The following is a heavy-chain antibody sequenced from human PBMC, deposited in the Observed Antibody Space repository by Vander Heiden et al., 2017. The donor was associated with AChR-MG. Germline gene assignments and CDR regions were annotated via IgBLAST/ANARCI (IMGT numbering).Heavy chain of an antibody. V-gene: IGHV1-3*01. CDR1: GYTFNTYT. J-gene: IGHJ1*01. D-gene: IGHD6-19*01. CDR3: ARGFSSDRVHLQG. CDR2: INPGNGDT. Sequence: QVQLVQSGAELKNPGASVKLSCRAFGYTFNTYTIHWVRQAPGQRLEWMGWINPGNGDTKYVQKFQDRVTFTSDTAASTASMVLSRLRFDDTAVYYCARGFSSDRVHLQGWGHGTLVPVS.